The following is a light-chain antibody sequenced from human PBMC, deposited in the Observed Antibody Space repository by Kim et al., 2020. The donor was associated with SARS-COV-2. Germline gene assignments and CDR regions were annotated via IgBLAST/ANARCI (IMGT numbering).Light chain of an antibody. Sequence: QSALTQPPSASGSPGQSVTISCTGTSSDIGDYKYVSWYQQHPGKAPKLMIYEVSKWPSGVPDRFSGSKSGNTASLTVSGLQAEDEADYYCSSYAGSNNWVFGEGTKLTVL. J-gene: IGLJ3*02. V-gene: IGLV2-8*01. CDR1: SSDIGDYKY. CDR3: SSYAGSNNWV. CDR2: EVS.